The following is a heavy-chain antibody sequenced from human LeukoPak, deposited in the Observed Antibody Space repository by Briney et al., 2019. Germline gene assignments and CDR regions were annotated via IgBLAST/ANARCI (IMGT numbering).Heavy chain of an antibody. CDR1: GGSFSSYY. J-gene: IGHJ5*02. Sequence: SETLSLTCAVYGGSFSSYYWGWIRQPPGKGLEWIGSIYYSGSTYYNPSLKSRVTISVDTSKNQFSLKLSSVTAADTAVYYCARRSSSSWSNWFDPWGQGTLVTVSS. D-gene: IGHD6-13*01. CDR2: IYYSGST. CDR3: ARRSSSSWSNWFDP. V-gene: IGHV4-39*01.